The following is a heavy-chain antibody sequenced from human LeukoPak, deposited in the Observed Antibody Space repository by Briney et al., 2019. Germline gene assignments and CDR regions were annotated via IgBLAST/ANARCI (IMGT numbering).Heavy chain of an antibody. J-gene: IGHJ6*03. Sequence: GGSLRLSCAASGFTFSTYGMHWVRQAPGKGLEWVAFIRHDGSNKFHADSVKGRFTISRDNSKNTVYLQTNSLRPEDTAVYYCAKDRPLRDYYYYMDVWGKGTTVTVSS. CDR3: AKDRPLRDYYYYMDV. D-gene: IGHD4-17*01. V-gene: IGHV3-30*02. CDR1: GFTFSTYG. CDR2: IRHDGSNK.